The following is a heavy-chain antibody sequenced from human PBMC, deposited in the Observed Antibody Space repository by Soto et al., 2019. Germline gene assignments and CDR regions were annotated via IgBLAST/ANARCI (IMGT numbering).Heavy chain of an antibody. CDR2: ISYDGSNK. CDR1: GFTFSSYG. CDR3: AKGGYSYGPNWYFDL. V-gene: IGHV3-30*18. D-gene: IGHD5-18*01. Sequence: ESGGGVVQPGRSLRLSCAASGFTFSSYGMHWVRQAPGKGLEWVAVISYDGSNKYYADSVKGRFTISRDNSKNTLYLQMNSLRAEDTAVYYCAKGGYSYGPNWYFDLWGRGTLVTVSS. J-gene: IGHJ2*01.